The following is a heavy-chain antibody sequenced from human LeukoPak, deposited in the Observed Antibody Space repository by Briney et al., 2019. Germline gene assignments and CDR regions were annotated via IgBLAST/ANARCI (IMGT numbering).Heavy chain of an antibody. J-gene: IGHJ4*02. CDR2: ISYDGSNK. V-gene: IGHV3-30-3*01. D-gene: IGHD3-22*01. CDR3: ARDPAHYYDSSGYYYGY. Sequence: TGGSLRLSCAASGFTFSSYAMPWVRQAPGKGLEWVAVISYDGSNKYYADSVKGRFTISRDNSKNTLYLQMNSLRAEDTAVYYCARDPAHYYDSSGYYYGYWGQGTLVTVSS. CDR1: GFTFSSYA.